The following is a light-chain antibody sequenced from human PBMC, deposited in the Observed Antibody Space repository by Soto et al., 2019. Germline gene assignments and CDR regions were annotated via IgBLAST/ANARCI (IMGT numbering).Light chain of an antibody. CDR2: TIS. Sequence: EVLMTQSPATLSVSPGERATLSCRASETVNSNLAWYQQKPGQAPRLLIYTISTRATGIPARFSGSGSGTEFTLTISSLQSEDFGVYYCQQYNKWWTFGQGTKVDIK. CDR1: ETVNSN. J-gene: IGKJ1*01. CDR3: QQYNKWWT. V-gene: IGKV3-15*01.